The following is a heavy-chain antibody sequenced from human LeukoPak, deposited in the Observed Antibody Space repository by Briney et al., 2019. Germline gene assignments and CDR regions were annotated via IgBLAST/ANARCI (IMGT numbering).Heavy chain of an antibody. CDR3: AKRGGFNRGGGYYYYMDV. D-gene: IGHD1-14*01. CDR2: ISGGGSST. J-gene: IGHJ6*03. Sequence: GGSLRLSCAASGFTFSNYAMTWVRQAPGKGLEWVSGISGGGSSTYYADSVKGRFTISRDNSKNTLYLQMNSLRAEDTAVYYCAKRGGFNRGGGYYYYMDVWGKGTTVTVSS. CDR1: GFTFSNYA. V-gene: IGHV3-23*01.